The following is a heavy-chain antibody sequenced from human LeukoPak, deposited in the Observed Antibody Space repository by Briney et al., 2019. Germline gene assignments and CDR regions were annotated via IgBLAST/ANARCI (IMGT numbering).Heavy chain of an antibody. CDR2: IYYGGGT. D-gene: IGHD6-19*01. CDR3: ARNKGTGRQWPYNWFDP. CDR1: GGSISSYY. V-gene: IGHV4-59*01. J-gene: IGHJ5*02. Sequence: SSETLSLTCTVSGGSISSYYWSWIRQPPGKGLEWIGYIYYGGGTNYNPSLKSRVTISVDTSKNQFSLKLSSVTAADTAVYYCARNKGTGRQWPYNWFDPWGQGTLVTVSS.